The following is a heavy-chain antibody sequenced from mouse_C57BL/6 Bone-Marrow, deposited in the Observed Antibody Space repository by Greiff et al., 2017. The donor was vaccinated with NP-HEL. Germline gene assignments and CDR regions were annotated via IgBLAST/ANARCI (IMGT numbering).Heavy chain of an antibody. CDR1: GFNIKDDD. CDR3: TTRIYAMDY. J-gene: IGHJ4*01. Sequence: VQLQQSGAELVRPGASVKLSCTASGFNIKDDDMHWVKQRPEQGLEWIGWIDPENGDTEYASKFQGKATITADTSSNTAYLQLSSLTSEDTAVYYCTTRIYAMDYWGQGTSVTVSS. V-gene: IGHV14-4*01. CDR2: IDPENGDT.